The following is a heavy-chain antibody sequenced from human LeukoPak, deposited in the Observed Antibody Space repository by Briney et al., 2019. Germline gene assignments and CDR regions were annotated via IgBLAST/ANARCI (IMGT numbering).Heavy chain of an antibody. D-gene: IGHD6-13*01. Sequence: GGSLRLSCAASGFTFSSYWMTWVRQAPGKGLEWVANINQDGGEKYYVDSVKGRFTISRDNAKNSLFLQMNSLRAEDTAVYYCAELDSSSPTFWGQGTLVTVSS. CDR2: INQDGGEK. V-gene: IGHV3-7*02. CDR1: GFTFSSYW. J-gene: IGHJ4*02. CDR3: AELDSSSPTF.